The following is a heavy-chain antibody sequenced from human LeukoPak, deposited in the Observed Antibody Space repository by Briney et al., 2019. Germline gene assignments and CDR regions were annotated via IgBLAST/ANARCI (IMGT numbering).Heavy chain of an antibody. J-gene: IGHJ6*04. V-gene: IGHV3-23*01. Sequence: TGGTLRLSCAASGFTFSSYGMRWVRQAPGKGLEWVSAICGSGGSTYYADSVKGRFTISRDNSKNTLYLQMNSLRAEDTAVYYCARNGILGIAAAVDVWGKGSTVTVSS. CDR3: ARNGILGIAAAVDV. D-gene: IGHD6-13*01. CDR2: ICGSGGST. CDR1: GFTFSSYG.